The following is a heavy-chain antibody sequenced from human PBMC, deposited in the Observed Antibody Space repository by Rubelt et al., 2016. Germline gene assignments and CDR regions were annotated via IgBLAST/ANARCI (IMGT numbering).Heavy chain of an antibody. CDR1: RFTFSSYA. Sequence: EVQLVESGGGLVQPGGSLRLSCAASRFTFSSYALTWVRQAPGKGLEWVSVISGSGGSTYYADSVKGRFTISRDNSKNTLYLQMNSLRAEDTAVYYWSASAPTLFPLVSCEXSXXXXXSXXVXCLAXDV. J-gene: IGHJ6*01. V-gene: IGHV3-23*04. CDR3: SASAPTLFPLVSCEXSXXXXXSXXVXCLAXDV. D-gene: IGHD6-6*01. CDR2: ISGSGGST.